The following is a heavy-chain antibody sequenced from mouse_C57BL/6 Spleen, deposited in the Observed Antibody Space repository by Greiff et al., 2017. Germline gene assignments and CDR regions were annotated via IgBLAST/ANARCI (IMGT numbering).Heavy chain of an antibody. CDR2: ISSGSSTI. J-gene: IGHJ4*01. CDR1: GFTFSDYG. CDR3: ARPDY. V-gene: IGHV5-17*01. Sequence: EVHLVESGGGLVKPGGSLKLSCAASGFTFSDYGMHWVRQAPEKGLEWVAYISSGSSTIYYADTVKGRFTISRDNAKNTLFLQMTIYRAEKSAMYYCARPDYWGQGTSVTVAA.